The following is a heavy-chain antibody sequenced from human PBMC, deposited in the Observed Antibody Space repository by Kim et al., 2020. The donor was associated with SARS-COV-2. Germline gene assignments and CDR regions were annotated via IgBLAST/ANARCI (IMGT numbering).Heavy chain of an antibody. CDR3: ARQENTLVYAD. V-gene: IGHV4-30-2*01. CDR1: GGSISSGGYS. D-gene: IGHD2-8*01. Sequence: SETLSLTCAVSGGSISSGGYSWSWIRQPPGKGLEWIGYIYHSGSTYYNPSLKSRVTISVDRSKNQFSLKLSSVTAADTAVYYCARQENTLVYADWGQGTLVTVSS. J-gene: IGHJ4*02. CDR2: IYHSGST.